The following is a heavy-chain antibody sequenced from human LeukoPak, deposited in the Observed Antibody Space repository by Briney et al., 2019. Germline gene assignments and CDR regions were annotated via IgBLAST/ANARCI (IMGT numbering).Heavy chain of an antibody. J-gene: IGHJ5*02. Sequence: PGGSLRLSCAASGFTSSSYAMTGGRQAPGKGLEWIGEINHSGSTNYNPSLKSRVTISVDTSKNQFSLKLSSVTAADTAVYYCAIGRFYGVGPWGQGTLGTVSS. V-gene: IGHV4-34*01. D-gene: IGHD3-10*01. CDR3: AIGRFYGVGP. CDR1: GFTSSSYA. CDR2: INHSGST.